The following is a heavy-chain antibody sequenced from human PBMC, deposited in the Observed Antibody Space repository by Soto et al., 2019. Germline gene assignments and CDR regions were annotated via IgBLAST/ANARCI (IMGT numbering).Heavy chain of an antibody. CDR3: ARLVTGEAAGTFWFDP. CDR2: MYYTGDT. Sequence: PSGTTSLTCTVSGGSSHGCYWTCSRQAPGRELEWIGYMYYTGDTNYNPSLKSRVSISIDKSKNLFSLNLTSVTAADTAIYYCARLVTGEAAGTFWFDPWGQGTQVTVSS. J-gene: IGHJ5*02. CDR1: GGSSHGCY. D-gene: IGHD1-1*01. V-gene: IGHV4-59*07.